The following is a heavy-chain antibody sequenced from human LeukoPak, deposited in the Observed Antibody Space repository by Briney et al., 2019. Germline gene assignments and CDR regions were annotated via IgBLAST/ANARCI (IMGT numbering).Heavy chain of an antibody. Sequence: GGSLRLSCTASGFNFGDYAMSWVRQAPGKGLEWVGFIRSIVHGGTTEYAASVKGRFTISRDDSKSIASLQMNSLKTEDTAVYYCTRDGTPETIWSGYYIDYWGQGTLVTVSS. J-gene: IGHJ4*02. CDR2: IRSIVHGGTT. D-gene: IGHD3-3*01. CDR3: TRDGTPETIWSGYYIDY. CDR1: GFNFGDYA. V-gene: IGHV3-49*04.